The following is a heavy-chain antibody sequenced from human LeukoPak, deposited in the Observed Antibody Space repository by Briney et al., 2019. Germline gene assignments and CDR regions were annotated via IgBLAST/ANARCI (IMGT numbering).Heavy chain of an antibody. Sequence: SVKVSCKASGGTFSSYTISWVRQAPGQGLEWMGRIIPILGIANYAQKFQGRVTITADKSTSTAYMELSSLRSEDTAVYYCARDPTTIAVAGTNWFDPWGQGTLVAVSS. V-gene: IGHV1-69*04. CDR3: ARDPTTIAVAGTNWFDP. CDR2: IIPILGIA. CDR1: GGTFSSYT. J-gene: IGHJ5*02. D-gene: IGHD6-19*01.